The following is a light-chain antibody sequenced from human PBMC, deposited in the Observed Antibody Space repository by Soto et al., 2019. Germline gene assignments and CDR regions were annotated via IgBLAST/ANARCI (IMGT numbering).Light chain of an antibody. CDR3: QKYGSSPSLT. J-gene: IGKJ5*01. CDR2: GAS. Sequence: ESVLTQSPGTLSLSPGERATLSCRASQSVSNSHLAWYQQKPGQAPRLLIYGASSRATGIPDRFSGSGSGTDFTLTISSLEPEDFAVYYCQKYGSSPSLTFGQGTRLEIK. CDR1: QSVSNSH. V-gene: IGKV3-20*01.